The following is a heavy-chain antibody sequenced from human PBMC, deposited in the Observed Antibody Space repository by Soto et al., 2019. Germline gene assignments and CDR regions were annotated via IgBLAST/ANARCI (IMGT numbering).Heavy chain of an antibody. CDR1: GFTFSSYA. CDR3: AKYQPMTQPRPYFDY. J-gene: IGHJ4*02. V-gene: IGHV3-23*01. D-gene: IGHD3-22*01. CDR2: ISSSGGST. Sequence: EVQLLESGGDLIQPGGSLRLSCAASGFTFSSYAMSWVRQAPGKGLGWVSVISSSGGSTFYADSVKGRFTISRDNSRNTLYLQMNSLRADDTAIYYCAKYQPMTQPRPYFDYWGQGTLFTVYS.